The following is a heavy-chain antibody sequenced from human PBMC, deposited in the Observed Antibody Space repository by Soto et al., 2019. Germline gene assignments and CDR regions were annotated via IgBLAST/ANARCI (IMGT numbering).Heavy chain of an antibody. J-gene: IGHJ4*01. V-gene: IGHV3-30-3*01. CDR1: GFTFSNYA. CDR3: AREERGYMVGY. CDR2: ITYDGSKK. D-gene: IGHD6-13*01. Sequence: QVQLVESGGDVVQPGRSLRLSCAASGFTFSNYAMHWVRQAPGKGLEWVALITYDGSKKYYADSVKGRFTISRDKSSNTLDLQMNSLRPEDTAMYSCAREERGYMVGYWGQGTLVTVSS.